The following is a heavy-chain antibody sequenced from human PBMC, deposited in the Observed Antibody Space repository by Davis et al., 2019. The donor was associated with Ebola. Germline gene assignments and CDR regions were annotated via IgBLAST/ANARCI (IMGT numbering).Heavy chain of an antibody. D-gene: IGHD4-17*01. CDR3: ARELQTTVTTNAFDI. Sequence: MPGGSLRLSCTVSGGSISSYYWSWIRQPPGKGLEWIGYIYYSGSTNYNPSLKSRVTISVDTSKNQFSLKLSSVTAADTAVYYCARELQTTVTTNAFDIWGQGTLVTVSS. CDR1: GGSISSYY. CDR2: IYYSGST. J-gene: IGHJ3*02. V-gene: IGHV4-59*01.